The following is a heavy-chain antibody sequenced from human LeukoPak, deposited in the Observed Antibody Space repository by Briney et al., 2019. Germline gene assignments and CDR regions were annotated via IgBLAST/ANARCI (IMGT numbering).Heavy chain of an antibody. CDR1: GYTFTSYD. CDR3: ARFGDYYYGPPDAFDI. D-gene: IGHD3-10*01. Sequence: ASVKVSCKASGYTFTSYDINWVRQATGQGLELMGWMNPNSGNTGYSQKFQGRGTMTRNSSISTAYMELSSLRSEDTAVYRCARFGDYYYGPPDAFDIWGKGTMVNVSS. CDR2: MNPNSGNT. J-gene: IGHJ3*02. V-gene: IGHV1-8*01.